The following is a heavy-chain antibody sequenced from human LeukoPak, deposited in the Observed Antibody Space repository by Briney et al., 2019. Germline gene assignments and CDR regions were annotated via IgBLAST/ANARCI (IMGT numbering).Heavy chain of an antibody. V-gene: IGHV7-4-1*02. CDR1: GYTFTSYA. CDR3: ARAGSVVAATSYYYYYMDV. Sequence: ASVKVSCKASGYTFTSYAMNWVRQAPGQGLEWMGWINTNTGNPTYAQGFTGRFVFSLDTSVSTAYLQISSLKAEDTAVYYCARAGSVVAATSYYYYYMDVWGKGTTVTVSS. D-gene: IGHD2-15*01. J-gene: IGHJ6*03. CDR2: INTNTGNP.